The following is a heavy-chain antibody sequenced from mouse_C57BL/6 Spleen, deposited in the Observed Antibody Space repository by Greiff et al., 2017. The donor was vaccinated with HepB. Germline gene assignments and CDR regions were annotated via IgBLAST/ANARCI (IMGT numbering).Heavy chain of an antibody. CDR2: IYPGDGDT. CDR1: GYAFSSSW. Sequence: QVQLQQSGPELVKPGASVKISCKASGYAFSSSWMNWVKQRPGKGLEWIGRIYPGDGDTNYNGKFKGKATLTADKSSSTAYMQLSSLTSEDSAVYFCARERGDYGYFYVWGTGTTVTVSA. J-gene: IGHJ1*03. D-gene: IGHD1-1*02. V-gene: IGHV1-82*01. CDR3: ARERGDYGYFYV.